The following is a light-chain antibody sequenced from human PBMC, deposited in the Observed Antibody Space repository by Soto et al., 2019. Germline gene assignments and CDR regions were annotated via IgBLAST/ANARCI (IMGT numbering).Light chain of an antibody. Sequence: AIRMTQSPSSFSASTGDRVTITCRASQGISSYLAWYQQKPGKAPKLLIYAASTLQSGVPSRFSGSGSGTDFTLTISCLQSEDFATYYCQQYYSSPGFTFCPGTKVDIK. CDR2: AAS. V-gene: IGKV1-8*01. CDR3: QQYYSSPGFT. CDR1: QGISSY. J-gene: IGKJ3*01.